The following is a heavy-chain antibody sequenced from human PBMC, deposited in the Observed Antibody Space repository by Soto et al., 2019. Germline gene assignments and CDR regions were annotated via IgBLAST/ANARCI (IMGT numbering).Heavy chain of an antibody. D-gene: IGHD6-13*01. V-gene: IGHV4-30-4*01. Sequence: QVQLQESGPGLVKPSQTLSLTCTVSGGSISSGDYYWRWIRQPPGKGLEWIGSIYYSGSTYYNPSLKSPVTISVGPSKNQFSLKLTSVTAADTAVYYCASRHSSPYFDYWGQGTLVTVSS. CDR1: GGSISSGDYY. CDR2: IYYSGST. J-gene: IGHJ4*02. CDR3: ASRHSSPYFDY.